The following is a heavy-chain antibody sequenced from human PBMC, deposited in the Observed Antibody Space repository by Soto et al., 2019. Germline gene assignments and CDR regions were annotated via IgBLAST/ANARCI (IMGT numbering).Heavy chain of an antibody. V-gene: IGHV5-51*01. D-gene: IGHD4-17*01. Sequence: ESLKISCKASGYRFTAYWIAWVRQMPGKGLEWMGIIFPDDSDTTYSPSFQGQVTISVDKSTDTAYLQWTSLKASDTAMYYCARPETGDYGSFDIWGRGTMVTVSS. CDR3: ARPETGDYGSFDI. J-gene: IGHJ3*02. CDR1: GYRFTAYW. CDR2: IFPDDSDT.